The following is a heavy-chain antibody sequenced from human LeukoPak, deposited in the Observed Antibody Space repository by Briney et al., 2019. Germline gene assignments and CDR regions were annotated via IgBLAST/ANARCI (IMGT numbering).Heavy chain of an antibody. J-gene: IGHJ4*02. D-gene: IGHD5-18*01. CDR1: GFTFSSYG. CDR2: LSYDGSKF. V-gene: IGHV3-30*18. Sequence: PGRSLRLSCAASGFTFSSYGMHWVRQAPGEGLEWVAVLSYDGSKFHYADSVQGRFTISRDNTNDILVLQMRSLRAEDTAVYYCAKDSVDTSMILDFWGQGTLVTVSS. CDR3: AKDSVDTSMILDF.